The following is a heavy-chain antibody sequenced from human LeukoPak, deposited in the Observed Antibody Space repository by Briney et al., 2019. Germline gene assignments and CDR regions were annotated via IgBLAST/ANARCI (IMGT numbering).Heavy chain of an antibody. Sequence: SETLSLTCTVSGGSISSYYWSWIRQPPGRGLEWIGYIYYSGSTNYNPSLKSRVTISVDTSKNQFSLKLSSVTAADTAVYYCASMPGEYSYGYSYFDYWGQGTLVTVSS. J-gene: IGHJ4*02. CDR1: GGSISSYY. CDR2: IYYSGST. D-gene: IGHD5-18*01. V-gene: IGHV4-59*01. CDR3: ASMPGEYSYGYSYFDY.